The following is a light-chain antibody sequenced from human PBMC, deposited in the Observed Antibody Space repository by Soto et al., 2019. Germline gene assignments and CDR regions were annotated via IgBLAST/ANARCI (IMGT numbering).Light chain of an antibody. J-gene: IGLJ1*01. Sequence: QSVLTQPASVSGSPGQSITISCTGTSSDVGGYNYVSWYQQHPGKAPKLMIYEVSNRPSGVSNRFSGSKSGNTASLTISGLRAEDEADYYCSSYTSPKYVFGTGTKVTVL. CDR3: SSYTSPKYV. CDR1: SSDVGGYNY. CDR2: EVS. V-gene: IGLV2-14*01.